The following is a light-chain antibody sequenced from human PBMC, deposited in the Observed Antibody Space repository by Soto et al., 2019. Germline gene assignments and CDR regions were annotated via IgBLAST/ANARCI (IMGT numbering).Light chain of an antibody. CDR3: QQYGSSPQT. CDR2: GSS. CDR1: HTLRSY. V-gene: IGKV3-20*01. J-gene: IGKJ1*01. Sequence: ENVLTQSPGTLSLFPGERATLSCRASHTLRSYLAWYQQKPGQAPRLLIYGSSTRATGIPDRFSGSGSGTDFTLTISRLEPEDFAVYYCQQYGSSPQTFGQGTKVDSK.